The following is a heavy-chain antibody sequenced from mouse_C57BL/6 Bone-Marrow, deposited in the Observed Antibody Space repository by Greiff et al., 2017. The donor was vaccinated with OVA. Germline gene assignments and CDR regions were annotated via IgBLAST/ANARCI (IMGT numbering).Heavy chain of an antibody. V-gene: IGHV1-69*01. D-gene: IGHD2-5*01. CDR3: ARGYYSNYVGY. Sequence: QVQLKEPGAELVMPGASVKLSCKASGYTFTSYWMHWVKQRPGQGLEWIGEIDPSDSYTNYNQNFKGKSTLTVDKSSSTAYMQLSSLTSEDSAVYYCARGYYSNYVGYWGQGTTLTVSS. J-gene: IGHJ2*01. CDR1: GYTFTSYW. CDR2: IDPSDSYT.